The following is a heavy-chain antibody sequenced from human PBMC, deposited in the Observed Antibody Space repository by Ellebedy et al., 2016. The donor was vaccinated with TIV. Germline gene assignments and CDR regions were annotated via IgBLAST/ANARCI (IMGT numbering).Heavy chain of an antibody. D-gene: IGHD4-17*01. Sequence: GESLKISCAASGFTFSRYWMSWVRQTPGKGLEWVANIRQDGSEKFYVDSVKGRFTISRDNAKNSLYLQMNSLRADDTALYFCATDGSYGDYLSPTHAFEIWGRGTMVTVSS. CDR1: GFTFSRYW. CDR3: ATDGSYGDYLSPTHAFEI. J-gene: IGHJ3*02. V-gene: IGHV3-7*01. CDR2: IRQDGSEK.